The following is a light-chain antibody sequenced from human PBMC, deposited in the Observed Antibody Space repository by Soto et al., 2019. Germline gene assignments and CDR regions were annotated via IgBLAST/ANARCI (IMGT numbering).Light chain of an antibody. CDR2: GNS. Sequence: QSVLTQPPSVSGAPGQRVTISCTGSSSNIGAGYDVHWYQQLPGTAPKLLIYGNSNRPSGVPDRFSGSKSGTSASLAITGIQAEDEAYYYCQSYDSSLSGWVFGGGTKVTVL. CDR1: SSNIGAGYD. V-gene: IGLV1-40*01. CDR3: QSYDSSLSGWV. J-gene: IGLJ3*02.